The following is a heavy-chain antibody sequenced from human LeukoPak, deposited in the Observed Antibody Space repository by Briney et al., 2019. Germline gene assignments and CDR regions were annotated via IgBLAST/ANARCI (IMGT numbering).Heavy chain of an antibody. Sequence: GGSLRLSCEASGFTFSRYWMHWVRQAPGKGLVWVSRVNNDGSGTNYADSVKGRFIISRDNAKNALYLQMSSLRAEDTAAYYCAREGDVVDTIGSFDYWGQGTLVTVSS. CDR1: GFTFSRYW. D-gene: IGHD5-12*01. CDR2: VNNDGSGT. J-gene: IGHJ4*02. CDR3: AREGDVVDTIGSFDY. V-gene: IGHV3-74*01.